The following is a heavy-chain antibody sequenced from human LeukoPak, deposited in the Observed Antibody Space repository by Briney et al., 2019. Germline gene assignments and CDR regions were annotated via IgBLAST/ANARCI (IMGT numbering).Heavy chain of an antibody. CDR3: ARSHSSSSFHWFDP. J-gene: IGHJ5*02. Sequence: ASVKFSCNASGYTFTSYGISWVRQPPGQRLEWMGWISAYNGNTNYAQKLQGRVTMTTDTSTSTAYMELRSLRSDDTAVYYCARSHSSSSFHWFDPWGQGTLVTVSS. CDR1: GYTFTSYG. D-gene: IGHD6-13*01. CDR2: ISAYNGNT. V-gene: IGHV1-18*01.